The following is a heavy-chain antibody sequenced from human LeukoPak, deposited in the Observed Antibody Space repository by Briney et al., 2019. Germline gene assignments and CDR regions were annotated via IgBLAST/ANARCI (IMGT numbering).Heavy chain of an antibody. CDR1: GFTVSSNS. Sequence: GGSLRLSCVASGFTVSSNSMNWVRQAPGKGLEWVSILFSGGSALYADSVKGRFTISRDNSKNTLYLQMNSLRAEDTAVYYCARNILFTFDIWGQGTMVTVSS. D-gene: IGHD2/OR15-2a*01. V-gene: IGHV3-53*01. CDR3: ARNILFTFDI. J-gene: IGHJ3*02. CDR2: LFSGGSA.